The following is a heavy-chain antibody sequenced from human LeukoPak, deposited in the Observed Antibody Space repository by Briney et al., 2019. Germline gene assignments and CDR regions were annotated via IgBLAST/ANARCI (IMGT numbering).Heavy chain of an antibody. V-gene: IGHV3-30-3*01. Sequence: GGSLRLSCAASGFTFSNYWMHWVRQAPGKGLEWVAVISYDGSNKYYADSVKGRFTISRDNSKNTLYLQMNSLRAEDTAVYYCARDKSGMDVWGQGTTVTVSS. CDR3: ARDKSGMDV. J-gene: IGHJ6*02. CDR1: GFTFSNYW. CDR2: ISYDGSNK.